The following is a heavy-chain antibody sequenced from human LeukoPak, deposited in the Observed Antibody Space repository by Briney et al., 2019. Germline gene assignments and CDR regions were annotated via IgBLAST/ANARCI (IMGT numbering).Heavy chain of an antibody. D-gene: IGHD3-22*01. CDR3: ARAYDISGYSRGFDY. J-gene: IGHJ4*02. Sequence: SETLSLTCTVSGGSISSGSYCWNWIRQPAGRGLGWIRRIYSSGTTNDNPSFKSRFTILLNLSKNQFSLKLSSVTAADTAVYFCARAYDISGYSRGFDYWGQGTLVTVSS. CDR1: GGSISSGSYC. V-gene: IGHV4-61*02. CDR2: IYSSGTT.